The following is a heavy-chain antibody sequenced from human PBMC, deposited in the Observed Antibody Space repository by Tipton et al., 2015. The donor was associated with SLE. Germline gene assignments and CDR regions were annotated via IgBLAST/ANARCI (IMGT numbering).Heavy chain of an antibody. Sequence: TLSLTCTVSDDSIGSHYWSWIRQPPGKGLAYIGYIYYTGSTNYNPSLKSRVTISVDTSKNQFSLRLSSVTAADTAVYYCATHPRSYSSGWSYYFDYWGQGALVTVSS. J-gene: IGHJ4*01. V-gene: IGHV4-59*11. D-gene: IGHD6-19*01. CDR3: ATHPRSYSSGWSYYFDY. CDR1: DDSIGSHY. CDR2: IYYTGST.